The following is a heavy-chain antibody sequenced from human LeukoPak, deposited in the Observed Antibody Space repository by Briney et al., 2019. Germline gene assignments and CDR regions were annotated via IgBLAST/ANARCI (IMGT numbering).Heavy chain of an antibody. V-gene: IGHV1-46*01. D-gene: IGHD7-27*01. CDR1: GYTFTSYY. CDR3: ARAAGDIYFDY. CDR2: INPSGGST. J-gene: IGHJ4*02. Sequence: ASVKVSCKASGYTFTSYYMHWVRQAPGQGLEWMGIINPSGGSTSYALKFQDRVTMGRDTSTSTVYKELGSLRSEDTAVYYCARAAGDIYFDYWGQGTLVTVSS.